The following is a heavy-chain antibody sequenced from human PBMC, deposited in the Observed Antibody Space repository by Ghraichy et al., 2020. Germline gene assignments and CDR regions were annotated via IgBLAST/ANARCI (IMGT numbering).Heavy chain of an antibody. Sequence: GGSLRLSCAASGFTFSSHAMSWVRQAPGKGLEWVSSISSSGGSPYYADSVKGRFTISRDNSKNTLFLQMNSLTAEDTAIYFCARRDSSGWYGLDYWGQGTLVTVSS. J-gene: IGHJ4*02. CDR2: ISSSGGSP. CDR1: GFTFSSHA. CDR3: ARRDSSGWYGLDY. D-gene: IGHD6-19*01. V-gene: IGHV3-23*01.